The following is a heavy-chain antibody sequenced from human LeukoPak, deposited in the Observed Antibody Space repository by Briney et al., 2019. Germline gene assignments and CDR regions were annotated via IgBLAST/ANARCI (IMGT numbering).Heavy chain of an antibody. V-gene: IGHV4-39*07. CDR1: GGSISSSSYY. D-gene: IGHD3-10*01. CDR3: ASTHYGSGSYPYPFDY. J-gene: IGHJ4*02. CDR2: IYYSGST. Sequence: NPSETLSLTCTVSGGSISSSSYYWGWIRQPPGKGLEWIGSIYYSGSTYYNPSLKSRVTISVDTSKNQFSLKLSSVTAADTAVYYCASTHYGSGSYPYPFDYWGQGTLVTVSS.